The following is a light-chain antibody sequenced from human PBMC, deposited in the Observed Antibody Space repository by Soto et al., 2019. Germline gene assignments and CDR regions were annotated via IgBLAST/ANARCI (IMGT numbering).Light chain of an antibody. CDR1: QSISSW. J-gene: IGKJ2*01. Sequence: DIQMTQSPSTLSASVGERVTLTCRASQSISSWLAWYQQKPGKPPKLLIYDASSLESGVPSRFSSSGSGTEFPLTISSLQPDDFATYCCQQYNSYPYTFGQGTKLEIK. V-gene: IGKV1-5*01. CDR2: DAS. CDR3: QQYNSYPYT.